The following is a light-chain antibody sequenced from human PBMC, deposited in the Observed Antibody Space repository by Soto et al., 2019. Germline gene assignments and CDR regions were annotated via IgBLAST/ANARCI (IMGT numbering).Light chain of an antibody. CDR1: QDIGNY. Sequence: DIQMTQSPSSLSASVGDRVSITCQASQDIGNYLNWYQQIPGKAPKLLIFDASNLESGVPSRFSVSGSGTDFTFTISSLQPEDIATYYCQQYETLPITFGQGTRLEIK. V-gene: IGKV1-33*01. J-gene: IGKJ5*01. CDR3: QQYETLPIT. CDR2: DAS.